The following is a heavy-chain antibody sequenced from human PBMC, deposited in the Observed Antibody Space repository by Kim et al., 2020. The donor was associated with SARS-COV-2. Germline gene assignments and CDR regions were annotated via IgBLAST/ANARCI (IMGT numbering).Heavy chain of an antibody. J-gene: IGHJ4*02. CDR1: GFTVSSNY. Sequence: GGSLRLSCAASGFTVSSNYMSWVRQAPGKGLEWVSVIYSGGSTYYADSVKGRFTISRDNSKNTLYLQMNSLRAEDTAVYYCARYHSSGWYAPFDYWGQGTLGPVSS. CDR3: ARYHSSGWYAPFDY. V-gene: IGHV3-66*01. D-gene: IGHD6-19*01. CDR2: IYSGGST.